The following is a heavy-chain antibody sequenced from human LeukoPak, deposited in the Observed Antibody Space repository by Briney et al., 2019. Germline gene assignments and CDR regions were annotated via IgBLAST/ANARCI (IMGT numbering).Heavy chain of an antibody. V-gene: IGHV5-51*01. Sequence: GESLKISCKASGYTFTNYWIGWVRQMPGKGLEWMGIIYPGDSDTSYSPSFRGQVIISADKSIRTAYLQWTSLKASDTAMYYCARHTGEGSHFQHWGQGSLVTVSS. D-gene: IGHD3-16*01. CDR2: IYPGDSDT. CDR1: GYTFTNYW. CDR3: ARHTGEGSHFQH. J-gene: IGHJ1*01.